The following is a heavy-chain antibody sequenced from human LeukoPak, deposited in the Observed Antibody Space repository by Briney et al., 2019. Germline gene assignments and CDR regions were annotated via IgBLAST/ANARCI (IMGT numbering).Heavy chain of an antibody. V-gene: IGHV3-53*01. D-gene: IGHD2-21*01. CDR3: ARTSAVMKPFDY. J-gene: IGHJ4*02. Sequence: PGGCLRLSCAASGFTVNSNYMSWVRQAPGKGLEWVSVFYSGGTTYYADSVKGRFIISRDSSKNTLYLQMNNLRAEDTAMYFCARTSAVMKPFDYWGQGTLVTVPS. CDR2: FYSGGTT. CDR1: GFTVNSNY.